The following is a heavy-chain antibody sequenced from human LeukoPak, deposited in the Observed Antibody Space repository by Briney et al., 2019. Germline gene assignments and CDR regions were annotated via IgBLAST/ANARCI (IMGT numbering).Heavy chain of an antibody. V-gene: IGHV4-34*01. J-gene: IGHJ6*03. D-gene: IGHD3-10*01. Sequence: SETLSLTCAVYGGSFSGYYWSWIRQPPGKGLEWTGEINHSGSTNYNPSLKSRVTISVDTSKNQFSLKLSSVTAADTAVYYCARGIGNYYYMDVWGKGTTVTVSS. CDR2: INHSGST. CDR3: ARGIGNYYYMDV. CDR1: GGSFSGYY.